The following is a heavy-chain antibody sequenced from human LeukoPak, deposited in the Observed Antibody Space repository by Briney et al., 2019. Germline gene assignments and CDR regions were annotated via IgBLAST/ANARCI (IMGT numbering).Heavy chain of an antibody. CDR3: AKSIRFLEWLIGH. D-gene: IGHD3-3*01. Sequence: GGSLRLSCAASGFTFSSYGMHWVRQAPGEGLEWVAVISYDGSNKYYADSVKGRFTISRDNSKNTLYLQMNSLRAEDTAVYYCAKSIRFLEWLIGHWGQGTLVTVSS. CDR2: ISYDGSNK. J-gene: IGHJ4*02. CDR1: GFTFSSYG. V-gene: IGHV3-30*18.